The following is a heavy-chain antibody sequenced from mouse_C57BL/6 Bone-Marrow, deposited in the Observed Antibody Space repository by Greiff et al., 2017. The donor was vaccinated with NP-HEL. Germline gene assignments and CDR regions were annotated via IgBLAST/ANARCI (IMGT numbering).Heavy chain of an antibody. CDR1: GYTFTSYW. CDR2: IHPNSGST. V-gene: IGHV1-64*01. J-gene: IGHJ2*01. D-gene: IGHD3-2*02. CDR3: ARRLRGRYVDY. Sequence: QVQLQQPGAELVKPGASVQLSCKASGYTFTSYWMHWVKQRPGHGLEWIGMIHPNSGSTNSNEKFKSKATLTVDKSSSTAYMQLSSLTSEDSAVYYCARRLRGRYVDYWGQGTTLTGSS.